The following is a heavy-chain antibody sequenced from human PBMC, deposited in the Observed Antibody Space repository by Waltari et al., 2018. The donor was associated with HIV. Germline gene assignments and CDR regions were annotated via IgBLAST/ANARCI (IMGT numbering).Heavy chain of an antibody. CDR3: AGDDYGMDV. CDR2: ISSSSSTI. J-gene: IGHJ6*01. Sequence: EWVSYISSSSSTIYYADSVKGRFTISRDNAKNSLYLQMNSLRAEDTAVYYCAGDDYGMDVWGQGTTVTVSS. V-gene: IGHV3-48*04.